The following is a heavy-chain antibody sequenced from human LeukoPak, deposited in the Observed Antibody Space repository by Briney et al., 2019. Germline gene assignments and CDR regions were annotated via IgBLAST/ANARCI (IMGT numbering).Heavy chain of an antibody. V-gene: IGHV4-31*03. CDR2: IYYSGST. D-gene: IGHD6-25*01. J-gene: IGHJ3*02. Sequence: SETLSLTCTVSGGSISSGGYYWSWIRQHPGKGLEWIGYIYYSGSTYYNPSLKSRVTISVDTSKNQFSLKLSSVTAADTAVYYCASDSSKSSATIDAFDIWGQGTMVTVSS. CDR3: ASDSSKSSATIDAFDI. CDR1: GGSISSGGYY.